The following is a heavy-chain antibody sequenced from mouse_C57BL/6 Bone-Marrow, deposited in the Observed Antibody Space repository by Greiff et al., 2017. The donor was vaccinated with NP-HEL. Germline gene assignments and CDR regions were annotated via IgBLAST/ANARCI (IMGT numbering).Heavy chain of an antibody. CDR3: TTFSMVTGSWFAY. Sequence: VHVKQSGAELVRPGASVKLSCTASGFNIKDDYMHWVKQRPEQGLEWIGWIDPENGDAEYASKFQGKATITADTSSNTAYLQLSSLTSEDTAVYYCTTFSMVTGSWFAYWGQGTLVTVSA. CDR1: GFNIKDDY. CDR2: IDPENGDA. V-gene: IGHV14-4*01. J-gene: IGHJ3*01. D-gene: IGHD2-2*01.